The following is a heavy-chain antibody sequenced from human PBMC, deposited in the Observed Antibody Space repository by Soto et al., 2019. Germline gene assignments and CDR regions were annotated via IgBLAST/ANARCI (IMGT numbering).Heavy chain of an antibody. CDR1: GFTFSSYA. J-gene: IGHJ3*02. D-gene: IGHD3-22*01. V-gene: IGHV3-30-3*01. CDR2: ISYDGSNK. CDR3: ASSIYYDSSGYYPGCAFDI. Sequence: QVQLVESGGGVVQPGRSLRLSCAASGFTFSSYAMHWVRQAPGKGLEWVAVISYDGSNKYYADSVKGRFTISRDNSKNTLYLQMNSLRAEDTAMYYCASSIYYDSSGYYPGCAFDIWGQGTMVTVSS.